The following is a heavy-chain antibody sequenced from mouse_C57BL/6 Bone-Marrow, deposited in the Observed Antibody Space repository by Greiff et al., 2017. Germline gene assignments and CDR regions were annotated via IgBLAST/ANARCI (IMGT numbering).Heavy chain of an antibody. D-gene: IGHD2-3*01. J-gene: IGHJ2*01. CDR3: TYGYYEDY. V-gene: IGHV14-4*01. CDR1: GFNITDDY. Sequence: VQLQQSGAELVRPGASVKLSCTASGFNITDDYMHWVKQRPEQGLEWIGWIDPGNGDTEYASKFQGKATITADTSSNTAYLQLSSLTSEDTAVYYCTYGYYEDYWGQGTTLTVSS. CDR2: IDPGNGDT.